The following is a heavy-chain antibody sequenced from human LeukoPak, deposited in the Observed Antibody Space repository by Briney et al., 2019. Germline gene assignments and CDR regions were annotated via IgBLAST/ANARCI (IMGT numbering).Heavy chain of an antibody. J-gene: IGHJ5*02. CDR1: GGSISSSSYY. Sequence: SEPVSLTCTVSGGSISSSSYYWGWIRQPPGKGLEWIGSIYYSGSTYYNSSLKSRLTIAVDTSKNQFSLKLSSVTAADTAVYYCARLNIKNWNDVLGWFDPWGQGTLVSVSS. V-gene: IGHV4-39*01. CDR2: IYYSGST. D-gene: IGHD1-1*01. CDR3: ARLNIKNWNDVLGWFDP.